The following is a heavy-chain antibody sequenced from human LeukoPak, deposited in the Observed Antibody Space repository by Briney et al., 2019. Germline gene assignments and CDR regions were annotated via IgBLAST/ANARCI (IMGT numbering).Heavy chain of an antibody. D-gene: IGHD2-2*01. CDR1: GYSFTSYW. J-gene: IGHJ3*02. CDR2: IDPSDSYT. V-gene: IGHV5-10-1*01. Sequence: GESLKISCKGSGYSFTSYWISWVRQMPGKGLEWMGRIDPSDSYTNYSPSFQGHVTISADKSISTAYLQWSSLKASGTAMYYCAVNTPPAAIYLDAFDIWGQGTMVTVSS. CDR3: AVNTPPAAIYLDAFDI.